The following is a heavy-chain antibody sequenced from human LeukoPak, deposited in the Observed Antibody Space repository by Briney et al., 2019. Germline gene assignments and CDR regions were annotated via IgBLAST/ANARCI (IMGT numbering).Heavy chain of an antibody. Sequence: GGSLRLSCAGSGFTFGGYGMHWFRQTPGKGLEWVAVIAYDGSRAFYADSVKGRFTISRDNAKNSLYLQMNSLRAEDTAVYYCARVEWELPDYWGQGTLVTVSS. CDR3: ARVEWELPDY. V-gene: IGHV3-33*01. D-gene: IGHD1-26*01. CDR2: IAYDGSRA. J-gene: IGHJ4*02. CDR1: GFTFGGYG.